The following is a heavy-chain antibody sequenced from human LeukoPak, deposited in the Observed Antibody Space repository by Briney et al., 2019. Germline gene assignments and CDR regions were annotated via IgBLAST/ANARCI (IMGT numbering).Heavy chain of an antibody. Sequence: SQTLSLTCTVSGDSMSSGGYYWSWIRQHPGKGLEWVGYIFSTGNTYYNPSLRSRLTISVDTSKNRFSQQLSFVTAADTAVYYCARKRLRGDPFDDWGQGTLVTVSS. V-gene: IGHV4-31*03. CDR2: IFSTGNT. CDR3: ARKRLRGDPFDD. D-gene: IGHD2-21*02. J-gene: IGHJ4*02. CDR1: GDSMSSGGYY.